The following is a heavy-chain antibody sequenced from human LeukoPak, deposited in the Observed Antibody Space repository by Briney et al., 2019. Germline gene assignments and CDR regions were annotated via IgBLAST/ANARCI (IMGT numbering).Heavy chain of an antibody. Sequence: PSGTLSLTCSVSGVSIRSNKWWGWVRPPPGKGLEWIGEIYHSGYTTYNPSLKVRATISVDKSKNHFFLKLSSVAAAGTALYYCASLFLGSGWTYYFDYWGQGTLVAVSS. CDR1: GVSIRSNKW. CDR2: IYHSGYT. CDR3: ASLFLGSGWTYYFDY. D-gene: IGHD6-19*01. J-gene: IGHJ4*02. V-gene: IGHV4-4*02.